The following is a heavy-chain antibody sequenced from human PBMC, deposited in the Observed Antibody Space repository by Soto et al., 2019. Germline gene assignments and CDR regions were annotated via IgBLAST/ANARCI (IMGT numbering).Heavy chain of an antibody. Sequence: HGTLKASGPVLVNPTETLTLTCTVSGFSLSNGKVGVSWIRQPPGKALEWLAHIFSNDEKSYMTSLKSRLTISEDTSNSQVVLNMTNVDPVDTATYYCARILFGRSVAGGYFYMDVWGKGTTVTVSS. CDR3: ARILFGRSVAGGYFYMDV. D-gene: IGHD6-19*01. CDR2: IFSNDEK. CDR1: GFSLSNGKVG. J-gene: IGHJ6*03. V-gene: IGHV2-26*01.